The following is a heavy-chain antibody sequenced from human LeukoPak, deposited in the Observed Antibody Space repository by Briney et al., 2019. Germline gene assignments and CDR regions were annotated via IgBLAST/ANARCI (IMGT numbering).Heavy chain of an antibody. D-gene: IGHD6-19*01. CDR3: AKDSGNSGWYVDN. CDR2: ISASGAGT. J-gene: IGHJ4*02. V-gene: IGHV3-23*01. Sequence: PGGSLRLSCAASGFTFSSYAMRWFRQAPARGLEWVSSISASGAGTYCADSVKGRFTISRDNSKNTVYLQMNSLRAEDTAVYYCAKDSGNSGWYVDNWGQGTLVTVSS. CDR1: GFTFSSYA.